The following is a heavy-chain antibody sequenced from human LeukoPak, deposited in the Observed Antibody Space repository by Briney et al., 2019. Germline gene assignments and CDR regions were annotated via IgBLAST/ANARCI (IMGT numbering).Heavy chain of an antibody. CDR2: IYTSGST. J-gene: IGHJ4*02. D-gene: IGHD2-15*01. Sequence: SETLALTCTVSGGSISTYYWSWIRQPAGKGLEWIGRIYTSGSTNYNPYLKGRVTMSIDTSKNQFSLKLTSVTAADTAVYYCARDSGGSFFYWGQGTLVTVSS. V-gene: IGHV4-4*07. CDR1: GGSISTYY. CDR3: ARDSGGSFFY.